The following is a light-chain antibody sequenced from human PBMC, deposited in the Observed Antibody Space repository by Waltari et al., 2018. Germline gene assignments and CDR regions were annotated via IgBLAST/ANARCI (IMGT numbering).Light chain of an antibody. V-gene: IGKV3-20*01. CDR2: GAS. CDR1: QSVSSSY. CDR3: QQYGSSPLT. Sequence: EIVLTQSPGTLSLSPGERATLSCRASQSVSSSYLALYQQKPGQAPRILIYGASSRATGIPDRFSGSGAGTDLTLTISRLEPEDFAVYYCQQYGSSPLTFGGGTKVEIK. J-gene: IGKJ4*01.